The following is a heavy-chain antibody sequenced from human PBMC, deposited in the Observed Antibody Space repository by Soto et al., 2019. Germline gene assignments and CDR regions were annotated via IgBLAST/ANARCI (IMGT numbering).Heavy chain of an antibody. CDR2: INAGNGNT. D-gene: IGHD2-2*01. Sequence: ASVKVSCKASGYTFTSYAMHWVRQAPGQRLEWMGWINAGNGNTKYSQKFQGRVTITRDTSASTAYMELSSLRSEDTAVYYCARGRIVVVPAAGRHNWFYPWGQGTLVPVSS. J-gene: IGHJ5*02. CDR1: GYTFTSYA. CDR3: ARGRIVVVPAAGRHNWFYP. V-gene: IGHV1-3*01.